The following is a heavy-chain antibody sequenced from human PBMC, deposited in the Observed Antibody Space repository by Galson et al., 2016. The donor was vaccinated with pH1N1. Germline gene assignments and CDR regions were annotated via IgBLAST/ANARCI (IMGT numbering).Heavy chain of an antibody. CDR3: ARVDFGGNLGD. CDR1: GGSFSDYY. J-gene: IGHJ4*02. V-gene: IGHV4-34*01. Sequence: ETLSLTCTVYGGSFSDYYWSWIRQPPGKGLEWIGEVNPSGSTIYNPSLNSRVIISADTSRNQFSLKLTSVTAEDTAVYFCARVDFGGNLGDWGQGTQVTVSS. D-gene: IGHD4-23*01. CDR2: VNPSGST.